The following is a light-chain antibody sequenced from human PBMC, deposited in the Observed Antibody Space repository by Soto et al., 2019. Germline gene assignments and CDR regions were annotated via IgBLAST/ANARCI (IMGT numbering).Light chain of an antibody. CDR1: QSVSSY. V-gene: IGKV3-11*01. CDR2: DAS. J-gene: IGKJ5*01. Sequence: EIVLTQSPATLSLSPGERATLSCRASQSVSSYLAWYQQKPGQAPRLLIYDASNRATGIPARFSGSGSGTDVPITISSLEPEDFAVYYCQQRSNWPPSITFGQGTRLEIK. CDR3: QQRSNWPPSIT.